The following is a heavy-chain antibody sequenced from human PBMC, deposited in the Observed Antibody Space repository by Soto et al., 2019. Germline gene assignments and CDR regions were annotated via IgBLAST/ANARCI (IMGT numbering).Heavy chain of an antibody. CDR1: GVTLTDVW. J-gene: IGHJ4*02. D-gene: IGHD5-18*01. CDR3: SHGYYQYFNS. V-gene: IGHV3-15*07. CDR2: IKSNTAGGTT. Sequence: GGSLRLSCAVSGVTLTDVWMNWVRQAPGKGPEWVGRIKSNTAGGTTDFAAPVKGRFTISRDDSQNTLYLQMDSLKTEDTAVYYCSHGYYQYFNSWGPGTLVTVS.